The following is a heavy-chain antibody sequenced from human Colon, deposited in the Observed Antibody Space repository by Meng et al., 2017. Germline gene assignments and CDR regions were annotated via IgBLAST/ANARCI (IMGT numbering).Heavy chain of an antibody. CDR2: IFSSGRT. CDR3: ATEPDSSSWGDFDY. CDR1: GGSMKNYY. D-gene: IGHD6-13*01. J-gene: IGHJ4*02. V-gene: IGHV4-59*01. Sequence: SETLSLTCSVSGGSMKNYYYNWIRQPPGKGLEWIGYIFSSGRTNYNPSLKSRVTISLDTSKNQFSLKLTTVTAADTAVYFCATEPDSSSWGDFDYWGQGTLVTVSS.